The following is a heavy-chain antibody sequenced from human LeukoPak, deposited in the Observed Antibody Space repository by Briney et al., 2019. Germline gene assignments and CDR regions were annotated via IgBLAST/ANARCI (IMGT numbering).Heavy chain of an antibody. CDR3: GKTTAEYSSGQKPAWPVDY. CDR1: GFTFGSFA. J-gene: IGHJ4*02. CDR2: IFGSGGSP. V-gene: IGHV3-23*01. Sequence: GGSLRLSCEASGFTFGSFAMYWVRQAPGKGLDWIAGIFGSGGSPHYADSVKGRFTISRDNSKNTVYLQINSLRAEDTAVYYCGKTTAEYSSGQKPAWPVDYWGQGTLVTVSS. D-gene: IGHD6-19*01.